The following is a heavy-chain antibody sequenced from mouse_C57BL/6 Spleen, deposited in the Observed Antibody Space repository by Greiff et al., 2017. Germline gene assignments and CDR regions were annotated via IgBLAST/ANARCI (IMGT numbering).Heavy chain of an antibody. CDR3: TRSVYCGNDGYAMDY. D-gene: IGHD2-2*01. J-gene: IGHJ4*01. CDR1: GYTFTDYE. CDR2: IDSETGGT. Sequence: QVQLQQSGAELVRPGASVTLSCKASGYTFTDYEMHWVKQTPVHGLEWIGAIDSETGGTGYNQMFKGKAIMTADNSSSTAYMELRSLTSEDSAVYYCTRSVYCGNDGYAMDYWGQGTSVTVSS. V-gene: IGHV1-15*01.